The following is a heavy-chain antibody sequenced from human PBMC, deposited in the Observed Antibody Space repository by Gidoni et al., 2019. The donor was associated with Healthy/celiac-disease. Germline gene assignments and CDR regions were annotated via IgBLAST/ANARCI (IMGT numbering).Heavy chain of an antibody. CDR2: IYYRGST. D-gene: IGHD3-9*01. Sequence: QVQLQESGPGLVKPSQTLSLTCTVSGGSISSGDYYWSWLRQPPGKGLEWIGYIYYRGSTYYNPSLKSRVTISVDTSKNQFSLKLSSVTAADTAVYYCARSEYYDILTGYYRHLDAFDIWGQGTMVTVSS. CDR1: GGSISSGDYY. V-gene: IGHV4-30-4*01. CDR3: ARSEYYDILTGYYRHLDAFDI. J-gene: IGHJ3*02.